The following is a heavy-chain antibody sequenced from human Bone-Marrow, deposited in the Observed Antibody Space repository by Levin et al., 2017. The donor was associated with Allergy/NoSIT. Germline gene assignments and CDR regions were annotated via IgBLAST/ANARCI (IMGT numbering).Heavy chain of an antibody. Sequence: SETLSLTCTVSGGSISSGGYYWSWIRQHPGKGLEWIGYIYYSGSTYYNPSLKSRVTISVDTSKNQFSLKLSSVTAADTAVYYCARGYCSGGSCFTHWFDPWGQGTLVTVSS. CDR1: GGSISSGGYY. CDR2: IYYSGST. D-gene: IGHD2-15*01. V-gene: IGHV4-31*03. CDR3: ARGYCSGGSCFTHWFDP. J-gene: IGHJ5*02.